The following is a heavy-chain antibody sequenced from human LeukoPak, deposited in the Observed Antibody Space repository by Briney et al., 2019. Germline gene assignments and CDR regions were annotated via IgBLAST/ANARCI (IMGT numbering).Heavy chain of an antibody. CDR2: IYYSGTT. D-gene: IGHD4-11*01. J-gene: IGHJ4*02. Sequence: PSETQSLTCTVSGGSISSYYWSWIRQPPGKGLEWIGYIYYSGTTNYNPSLKGRVTISVDTSKNQFSLMLSSVTAADTAVYYCARQRDAYSNDRPFDFWGQGTLVTVSS. CDR3: ARQRDAYSNDRPFDF. CDR1: GGSISSYY. V-gene: IGHV4-59*08.